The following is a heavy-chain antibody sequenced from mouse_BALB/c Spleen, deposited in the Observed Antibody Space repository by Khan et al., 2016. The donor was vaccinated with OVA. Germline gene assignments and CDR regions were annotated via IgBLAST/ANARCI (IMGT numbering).Heavy chain of an antibody. CDR1: GYSITSEFA. D-gene: IGHD2-4*01. J-gene: IGHJ3*01. Sequence: VQLKQSRPGLVKPSQSLSLTCTVTGYSITSEFAWNWIRQFPGNKLEWMGYISYSGNTRYNPSLKSLISITRDTSRNQFFLQLNSVTTEDTATYYCARKDYYDYDPFPYWGQGTLVTVSA. CDR3: ARKDYYDYDPFPY. CDR2: ISYSGNT. V-gene: IGHV3-2*02.